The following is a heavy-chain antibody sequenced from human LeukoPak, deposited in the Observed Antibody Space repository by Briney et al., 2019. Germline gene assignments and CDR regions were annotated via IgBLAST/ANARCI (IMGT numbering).Heavy chain of an antibody. V-gene: IGHV3-21*01. CDR1: GFTFSRYS. D-gene: IGHD1-1*01. J-gene: IGHJ4*02. CDR3: ARGDGNFDY. CDR2: ISSSGYNYI. Sequence: PGGSLRLSCVASGFTFSRYSLSWVRQAPGKGLEWASSISSSGYNYIYYADSVKGRFTISRDEAENSVYLQMNSLRVEDTAVYYCARGDGNFDYWGQGTLVTVSS.